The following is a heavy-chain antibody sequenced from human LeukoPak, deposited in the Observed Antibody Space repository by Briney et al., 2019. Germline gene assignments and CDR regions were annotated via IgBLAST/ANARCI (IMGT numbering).Heavy chain of an antibody. CDR2: ISGSGVST. J-gene: IGHJ2*01. V-gene: IGHV3-23*01. CDR3: AKPGGRRMGYFDL. D-gene: IGHD2-15*01. CDR1: DFTFSTYT. Sequence: GGSLRLSCAASDFTFSTYTITWVRQAPGKGLEWVSGISGSGVSTYYADSLKGRFTISRDNSKNTLYLQMTSLRVEDTAIYYCAKPGGRRMGYFDLLGRGPPVTVSS.